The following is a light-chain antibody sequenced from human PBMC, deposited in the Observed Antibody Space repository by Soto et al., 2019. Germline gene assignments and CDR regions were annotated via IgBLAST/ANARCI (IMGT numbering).Light chain of an antibody. V-gene: IGKV3-15*01. CDR2: GAS. J-gene: IGKJ4*01. Sequence: LAMTLSSTTPPLRPGKAAIVSCRARQSVHSNLAWFQQHPGQARRLLIYGASSRATGIPVRFSGSGSGTEFTLTVSALHPEDFAVYYCQQYTDWSSGTFDGGTKVDIK. CDR3: QQYTDWSSGT. CDR1: QSVHSN.